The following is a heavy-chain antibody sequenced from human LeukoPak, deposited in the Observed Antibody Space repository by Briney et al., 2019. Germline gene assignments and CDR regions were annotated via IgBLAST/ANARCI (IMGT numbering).Heavy chain of an antibody. D-gene: IGHD1-26*01. CDR3: ARDVGPSDY. V-gene: IGHV3-7*01. CDR1: GFTFSDYY. J-gene: IGHJ4*02. CDR2: IKEDGSEK. Sequence: GGSLRLSCAASGFTFSDYYMSWIRQAPGKGLEWVAKIKEDGSEKYYVDSVKGRFTISRDNAKNSLYLQMNSLRAEDTAVYYCARDVGPSDYWGQGTLVTVSS.